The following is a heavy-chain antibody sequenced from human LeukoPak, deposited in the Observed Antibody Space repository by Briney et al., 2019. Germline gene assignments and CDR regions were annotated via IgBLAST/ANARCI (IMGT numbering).Heavy chain of an antibody. Sequence: SETLSLTCTVSGGSISSYYWSWIRQPPGKGLEWIGYIYYSGSTNYNPSFKSRVTISVDTSKNQFSLKLSSVTAADTAVYYCARLVSSYYYYYGMDVWGQGTTVTVSS. CDR3: ARLVSSYYYYYGMDV. CDR2: IYYSGST. CDR1: GGSISSYY. V-gene: IGHV4-59*08. J-gene: IGHJ6*02. D-gene: IGHD1-26*01.